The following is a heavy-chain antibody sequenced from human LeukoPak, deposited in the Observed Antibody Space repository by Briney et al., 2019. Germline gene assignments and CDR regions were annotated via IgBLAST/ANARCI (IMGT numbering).Heavy chain of an antibody. J-gene: IGHJ4*02. D-gene: IGHD4-17*01. CDR1: GASISRSNYF. CDR3: ARSSEYGDPFNY. V-gene: IGHV4-39*01. CDR2: IYYSGST. Sequence: PSETLSLTCTVSGASISRSNYFGGWIRQPPGKGLEWIGSIYYSGSTYYSPSLKGRVTISVDTSKNQFSLKLNSVTAADTAVYYCARSSEYGDPFNYWGQGTLVTVSS.